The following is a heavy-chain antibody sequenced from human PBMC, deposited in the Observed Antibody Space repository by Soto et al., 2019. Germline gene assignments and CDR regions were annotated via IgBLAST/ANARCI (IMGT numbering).Heavy chain of an antibody. CDR2: ISSSSSYT. CDR3: ARDRSGEHGGAFDI. J-gene: IGHJ3*02. D-gene: IGHD2-21*01. Sequence: RLSCAASGFTFSDYYMSWIRQAPGKGLEWVSYISSSSSYTNYADSVKGRFTISRDNAKNSLYLQMNSLRAEDTAVYYCARDRSGEHGGAFDIWGQGTMVTVSS. CDR1: GFTFSDYY. V-gene: IGHV3-11*06.